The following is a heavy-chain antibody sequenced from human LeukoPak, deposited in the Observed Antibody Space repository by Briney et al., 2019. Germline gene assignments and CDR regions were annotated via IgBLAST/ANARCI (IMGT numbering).Heavy chain of an antibody. Sequence: ASVKVSCKASGYTFTSYGISWVRQAPGQGLEWMGWISAYNGNTNYAQKLQGRVTMTTDTSTSTAYMELRSLRSDDTAVYYCARDPGYNWNYWFDPWGQGTLVTVSS. J-gene: IGHJ5*02. V-gene: IGHV1-18*01. D-gene: IGHD1-7*01. CDR1: GYTFTSYG. CDR3: ARDPGYNWNYWFDP. CDR2: ISAYNGNT.